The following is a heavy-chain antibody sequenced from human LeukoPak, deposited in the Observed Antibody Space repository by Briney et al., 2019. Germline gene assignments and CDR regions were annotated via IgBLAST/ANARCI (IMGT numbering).Heavy chain of an antibody. Sequence: ASVKVSCKASGYTFTGYYMHWVRQAPGQGLEWMGWINPNSGGTNYAQKFQGRVTMTRDTSISTAYMELSRLRSDDTAVYYCARSGSNVRYYYDYMDVWGKGTTVTVSS. CDR2: INPNSGGT. D-gene: IGHD4-11*01. CDR3: ARSGSNVRYYYDYMDV. V-gene: IGHV1-2*02. CDR1: GYTFTGYY. J-gene: IGHJ6*03.